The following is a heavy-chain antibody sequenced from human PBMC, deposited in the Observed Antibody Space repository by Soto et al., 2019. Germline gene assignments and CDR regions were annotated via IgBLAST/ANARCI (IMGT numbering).Heavy chain of an antibody. Sequence: QVQLVESGGGVVQPGRSLRLSCAASGFTFSAYAMHWVRQAPGKGLEWVAGISFHGRKTYYADSMKGGFTISSDNSKDTMYLQTNSLGAEDTAVYLCASLRSDTGNLYCVDYWGQGTLVTVSS. J-gene: IGHJ4*02. V-gene: IGHV3-30*04. CDR2: ISFHGRKT. D-gene: IGHD3-10*01. CDR1: GFTFSAYA. CDR3: ASLRSDTGNLYCVDY.